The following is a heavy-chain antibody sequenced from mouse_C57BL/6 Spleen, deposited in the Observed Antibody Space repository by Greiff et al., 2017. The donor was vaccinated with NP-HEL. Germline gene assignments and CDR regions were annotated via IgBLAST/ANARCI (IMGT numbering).Heavy chain of an antibody. Sequence: VKLQESGAELVRPGTSVKMSCKASGYTFTNYWIGWAKQRPGHGLEWIGDIYPGGGYTNYNEKFKGKATLTADKSSSTAYMQFSSLTSEDSAIYYCARYYGSSSWFAYWGQGTLVTVSA. CDR1: GYTFTNYW. V-gene: IGHV1-63*01. J-gene: IGHJ3*01. CDR2: IYPGGGYT. CDR3: ARYYGSSSWFAY. D-gene: IGHD1-1*01.